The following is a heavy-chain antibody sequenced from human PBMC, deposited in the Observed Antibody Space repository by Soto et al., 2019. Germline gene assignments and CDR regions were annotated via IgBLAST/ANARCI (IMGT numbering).Heavy chain of an antibody. CDR2: ISYDGSNK. Sequence: QVQLVESGGGVVQPGRSLRLSCAASGFTFSSYGMHWVRQAPGKGLEWVAVISYDGSNKYYADSVKGRFTISRDNSKNTLYLQMNSLRAEDTAVYYCASLIDLLKPSLGDRDAFDIWGQGTMVTVSS. J-gene: IGHJ3*02. D-gene: IGHD3-16*01. CDR1: GFTFSSYG. V-gene: IGHV3-30*03. CDR3: ASLIDLLKPSLGDRDAFDI.